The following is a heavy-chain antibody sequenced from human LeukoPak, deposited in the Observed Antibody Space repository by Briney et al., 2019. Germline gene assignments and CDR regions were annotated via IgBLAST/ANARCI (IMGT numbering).Heavy chain of an antibody. CDR1: GGSFSGYY. CDR3: ARPTLNTYYYGSGSYGPRYFDY. V-gene: IGHV4-34*01. J-gene: IGHJ4*02. D-gene: IGHD3-10*01. CDR2: INHSGST. Sequence: SETLSLTCAVYGGSFSGYYWSWIRQPPGKGLEWIGEINHSGSTNYNPSLTSRVTISVDTSKNQFSLKLSSVTAADTAVYYCARPTLNTYYYGSGSYGPRYFDYWGQGTLVTVSP.